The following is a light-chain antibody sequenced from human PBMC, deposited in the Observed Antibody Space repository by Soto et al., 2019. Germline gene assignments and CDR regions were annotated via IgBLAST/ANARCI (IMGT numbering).Light chain of an antibody. V-gene: IGLV2-14*03. J-gene: IGLJ3*02. CDR1: STNVGGFNF. CDR2: DVN. CDR3: SSYTTNNLHL. Sequence: QSVLTQPASVSGSRGQSITISCTGSSTNVGGFNFVSWIQHHPGKAPKLIIYDVNNRPSGVSNRFSGSKSGNTASLTISGLQAEDEAFYYCSSYTTNNLHLFGGGTKLTVL.